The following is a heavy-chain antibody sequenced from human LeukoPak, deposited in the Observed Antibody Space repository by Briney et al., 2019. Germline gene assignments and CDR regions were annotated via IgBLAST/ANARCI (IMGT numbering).Heavy chain of an antibody. J-gene: IGHJ6*03. Sequence: ASVKVSCKASGYTFTSYYMHWVRQAPGQGLEWMGIINPSGGSTSYAQKFQGRVTMTRDMSTSTVYMELSSLRSEDTAVYYCARDSSNEENYYYYYMDVWGKGITVTVSS. V-gene: IGHV1-46*01. CDR3: ARDSSNEENYYYYYMDV. CDR2: INPSGGST. D-gene: IGHD1-1*01. CDR1: GYTFTSYY.